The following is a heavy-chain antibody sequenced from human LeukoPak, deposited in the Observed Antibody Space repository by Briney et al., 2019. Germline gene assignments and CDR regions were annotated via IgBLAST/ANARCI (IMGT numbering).Heavy chain of an antibody. J-gene: IGHJ4*02. CDR2: MNPNSGNA. D-gene: IGHD5-24*01. V-gene: IGHV1-8*01. Sequence: GASVKVSCKASGYTFTSYDINWVRQATGQGLEWMGWMNPNSGNAAYAQKFQGRVTMTRNTSINTAYMELSSLRSEGTAVYYCARATRLIGSGNNYFFDFWGQGTLVTVSS. CDR1: GYTFTSYD. CDR3: ARATRLIGSGNNYFFDF.